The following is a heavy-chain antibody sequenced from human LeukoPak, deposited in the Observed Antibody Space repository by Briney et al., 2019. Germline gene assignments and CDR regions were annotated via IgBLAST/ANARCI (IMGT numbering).Heavy chain of an antibody. D-gene: IGHD2-15*01. CDR2: IYYSGGT. V-gene: IGHV4-59*08. CDR3: ARTYCRGGSCHFDY. J-gene: IGHJ4*02. Sequence: SETLSLTCTVSGGSISSYYWSWIRQPPGKGLEWIGYIYYSGGTDSNPSLKSRVTISVDTSKNQISLKLRSVTAAHTAVYYCARTYCRGGSCHFDYWGQGTLVTVSS. CDR1: GGSISSYY.